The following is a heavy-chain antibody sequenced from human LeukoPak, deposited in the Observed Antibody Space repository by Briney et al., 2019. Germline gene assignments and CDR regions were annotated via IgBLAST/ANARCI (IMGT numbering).Heavy chain of an antibody. D-gene: IGHD3-22*01. CDR1: GASISSGSYY. CDR3: AREGDYYDSSGYLLRDAFDI. V-gene: IGHV4-61*01. CDR2: IYYSGST. J-gene: IGHJ3*02. Sequence: SETLSLTCTVSGASISSGSYYWSWIRQPPGKGLEWIGYIYYSGSTNYNPSLKSRVTISVGTSKNQFSLKLSSVTAADTAVYYCAREGDYYDSSGYLLRDAFDIWGQGTMVTVSS.